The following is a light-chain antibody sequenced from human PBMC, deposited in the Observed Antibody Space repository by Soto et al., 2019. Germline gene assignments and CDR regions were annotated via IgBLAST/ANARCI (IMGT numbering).Light chain of an antibody. CDR3: QQYDNWPPYT. CDR1: QSVSTN. CDR2: DSS. J-gene: IGKJ2*01. V-gene: IGKV3-15*01. Sequence: EIVMTQSPATLSVSPGERATLSCRASQSVSTNLAWYQQKPGQAPRLLIYDSSTRATGIPARFSGSGSGTEFTLTISSLQSEDSAVYFCQQYDNWPPYTFRQGTKLEIK.